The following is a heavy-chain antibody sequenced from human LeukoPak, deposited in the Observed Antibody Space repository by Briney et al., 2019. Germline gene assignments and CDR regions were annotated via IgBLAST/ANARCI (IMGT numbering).Heavy chain of an antibody. CDR3: AKERNGELDY. V-gene: IGHV3-9*03. Sequence: PGGSLRLSCAASGFTFDDYAMHWGRQAPGKGVEGVSGISWNSGSIDYADSVKGRFTISRDNAKNSLYLQMNSLRAEDMALYYCAKERNGELDYWGQGTLVTVSS. J-gene: IGHJ4*02. D-gene: IGHD4-17*01. CDR2: ISWNSGSI. CDR1: GFTFDDYA.